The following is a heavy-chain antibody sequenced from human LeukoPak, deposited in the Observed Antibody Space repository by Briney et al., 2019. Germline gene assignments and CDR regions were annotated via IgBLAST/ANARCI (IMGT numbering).Heavy chain of an antibody. CDR1: GFTVSSNY. D-gene: IGHD4-23*01. J-gene: IGHJ4*02. CDR2: IYSGGST. CDR3: ARGYGGNSAGFAY. V-gene: IGHV3-66*01. Sequence: GGSLRLSCAASGFTVSSNYMSWVRQAPGKGLEWVSVIYSGGSTYCADSVKGRFTISRDNSKNTLYLQMNSLRAEDTAVYYCARGYGGNSAGFAYWGQGTLVTVSS.